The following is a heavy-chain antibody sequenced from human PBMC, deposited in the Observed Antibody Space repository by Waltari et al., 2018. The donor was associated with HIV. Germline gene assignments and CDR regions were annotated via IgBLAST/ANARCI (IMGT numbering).Heavy chain of an antibody. V-gene: IGHV1-18*01. CDR3: TRGNIWGSYRYFDY. D-gene: IGHD3-16*02. Sequence: QIRLFQSDHVVRKPGASVTISCTTAGYPFINYHVTWVRQSLGQRLDWMGGITRYTANSNYTRESQGRVTLTTDAAAATVYLELRDLRPDDTAMYFCTRGNIWGSYRYFDYWGPGTLVTVS. CDR2: ITRYTANS. J-gene: IGHJ4*02. CDR1: GYPFINYH.